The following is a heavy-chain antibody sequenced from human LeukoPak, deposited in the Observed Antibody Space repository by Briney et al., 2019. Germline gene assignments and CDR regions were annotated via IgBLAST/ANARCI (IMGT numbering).Heavy chain of an antibody. J-gene: IGHJ4*03. Sequence: SETLSLTCTVSGASINNYYWSWVRQPPLKGLEWIGYIYSTGDTSYNPSLESRVSISMDTSKNHFSLEITSVTAADTAVYYCARGSRVYDRSGFHTWHDYWGHGTLDTVSS. V-gene: IGHV4-59*01. D-gene: IGHD3-22*01. CDR2: IYSTGDT. CDR3: ARGSRVYDRSGFHTWHDY. CDR1: GASINNYY.